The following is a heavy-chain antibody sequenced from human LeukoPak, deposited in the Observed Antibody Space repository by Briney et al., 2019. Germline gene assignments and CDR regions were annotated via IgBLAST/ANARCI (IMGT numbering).Heavy chain of an antibody. CDR3: ARGGSHLWFGEDYGMDV. CDR2: ISAYNGNT. V-gene: IGHV1-18*01. J-gene: IGHJ6*02. D-gene: IGHD3-10*01. Sequence: ASVKVSCKASGYTFTSYGISWVRQAPGQGLEWMGWISAYNGNTNYAQKLQGRVTMTTDTSTSTAYIELRSLRSDDTAVYYCARGGSHLWFGEDYGMDVWGQGTTVTVSS. CDR1: GYTFTSYG.